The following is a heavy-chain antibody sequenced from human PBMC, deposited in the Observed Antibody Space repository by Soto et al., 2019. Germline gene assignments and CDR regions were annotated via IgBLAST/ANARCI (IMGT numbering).Heavy chain of an antibody. V-gene: IGHV1-24*01. D-gene: IGHD2-21*02. J-gene: IGHJ1*01. CDR3: ARVGEYCGGACPQYFQH. CDR2: FDPEDGET. CDR1: GYTLTELS. Sequence: ASVKVSCKVSGYTLTELSMHWVRQAPGKGLEWMGGFDPEDGETVYAQRFQGRVTMTADESTGTAYMELSSLRSEDTALYYCARVGEYCGGACPQYFQHWGQGTLVTVSS.